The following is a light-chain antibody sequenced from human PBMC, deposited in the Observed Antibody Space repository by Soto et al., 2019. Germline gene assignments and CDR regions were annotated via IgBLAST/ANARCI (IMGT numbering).Light chain of an antibody. CDR3: QQYNNWPLT. J-gene: IGKJ4*01. CDR2: GAS. Sequence: EIVMTQSPATLSVSPGERATLSCRASQSVSSNLAWYQQKPGQAPRLLIYGASTRATGIPARLSGSGSGTEFTLTISSLQSEGFAVYYCQQYNNWPLTFGGGTKVDIK. V-gene: IGKV3-15*01. CDR1: QSVSSN.